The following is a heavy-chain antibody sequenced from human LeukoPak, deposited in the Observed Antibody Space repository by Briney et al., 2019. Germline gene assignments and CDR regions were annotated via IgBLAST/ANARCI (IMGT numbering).Heavy chain of an antibody. V-gene: IGHV3-30-3*01. CDR3: AGSQYYYGSGSYFSSPGMDV. CDR1: GFTFSSYA. D-gene: IGHD3-10*01. J-gene: IGHJ6*02. CDR2: ISYDGSNK. Sequence: GGSLRLSCAASGFTFSSYAMHWVRQAPGKGLEWVAIISYDGSNKYYADSVKGRFTISRDNSNNTLYLQMNSLRAEDTAVYYCAGSQYYYGSGSYFSSPGMDVWGQGTTVTVSS.